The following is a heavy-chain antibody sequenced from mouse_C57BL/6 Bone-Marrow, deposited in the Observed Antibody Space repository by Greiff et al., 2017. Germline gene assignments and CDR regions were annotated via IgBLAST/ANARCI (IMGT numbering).Heavy chain of an antibody. CDR2: IDPENGDT. J-gene: IGHJ3*01. D-gene: IGHD2-3*01. CDR1: GFNIKDDY. CDR3: TTGLLLN. Sequence: VQLQQSGAELVRPGASVKLSCTASGFNIKDDYMHWVKQRPEQGLEWIGWIDPENGDTEYASKFQGKATITADTSSNTAYLQLSSLTSKDTAVYYCTTGLLLNWGQGTLVTVSA. V-gene: IGHV14-4*01.